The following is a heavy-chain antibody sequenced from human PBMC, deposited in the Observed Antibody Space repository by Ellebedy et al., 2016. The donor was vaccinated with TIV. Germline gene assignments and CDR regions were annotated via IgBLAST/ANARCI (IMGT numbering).Heavy chain of an antibody. D-gene: IGHD3-10*01. CDR3: ARGWFGVYSGTAV. J-gene: IGHJ6*02. CDR2: IHHDGSEQ. Sequence: PGGSLRLSCAASGLTFSSYTMSWVRQAPGKGLEWVANIHHDGSEQNYVDSVKGRFTISRDNAKNSLYLQINSLRAEDKAVYYCARGWFGVYSGTAVWGQGTTVTVSS. CDR1: GLTFSSYT. V-gene: IGHV3-7*03.